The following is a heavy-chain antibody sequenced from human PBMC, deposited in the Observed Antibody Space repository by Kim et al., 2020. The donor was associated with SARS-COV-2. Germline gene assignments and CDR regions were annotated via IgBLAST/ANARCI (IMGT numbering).Heavy chain of an antibody. D-gene: IGHD1-26*01. V-gene: IGHV1-2*02. CDR1: GYSFSAYF. Sequence: ASVKVSCKASGYSFSAYFIHWVRQAPGQGLEWMGWIEPDSGATNYAQQFRGRVTMTRDSSINTAYMELSRLKSDDTAIYYCARVERSHTGTYYLFYFDYWGQGTLVSVSS. CDR2: IEPDSGAT. CDR3: ARVERSHTGTYYLFYFDY. J-gene: IGHJ4*02.